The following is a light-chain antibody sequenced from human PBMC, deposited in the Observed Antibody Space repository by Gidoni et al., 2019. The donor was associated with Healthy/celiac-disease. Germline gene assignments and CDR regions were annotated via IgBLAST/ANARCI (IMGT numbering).Light chain of an antibody. CDR2: DAS. CDR3: QQRIT. J-gene: IGKJ4*01. CDR1: QSVSSY. V-gene: IGKV3-11*01. Sequence: EIVLTQSPATLSLSPGERATLTCRASQSVSSYLAWYQQKPGQAPRLLINDASDRATGIPARFSGSGSGTDFTLTISSLEPEDFAVYYCQQRITFGGGTKVEIK.